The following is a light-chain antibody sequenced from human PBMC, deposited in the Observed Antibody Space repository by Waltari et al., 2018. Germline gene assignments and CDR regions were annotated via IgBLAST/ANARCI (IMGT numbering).Light chain of an antibody. CDR3: CSYAGSYGGYV. J-gene: IGLJ1*01. CDR2: DVS. CDR1: SRDVGGYNY. Sequence: QSALTQPRSVSGSPGPSVTISCTGTSRDVGGYNYVSWYQQHPGKAPKLMIYDVSKRPSGVPDRFSGSKSGNTASLTISGLQAEDEADYYCCSYAGSYGGYVFGTGTKVTVL. V-gene: IGLV2-11*01.